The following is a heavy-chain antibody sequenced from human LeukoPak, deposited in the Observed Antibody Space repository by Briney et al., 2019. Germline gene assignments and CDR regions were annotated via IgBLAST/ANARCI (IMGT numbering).Heavy chain of an antibody. V-gene: IGHV1-69*05. J-gene: IGHJ4*02. CDR3: ARDHALYCSSTSCYPSAEYYFDY. D-gene: IGHD2-2*01. CDR2: IIPIFGTA. Sequence: SVKVSCKASGYTFTTFGISWVRQAPGQGLEWMGRIIPIFGTANYAQKFQGRVTITTDESTSTAYMELSSLRSEDTAVYYCARDHALYCSSTSCYPSAEYYFDYWGQGTLVTVSS. CDR1: GYTFTTFG.